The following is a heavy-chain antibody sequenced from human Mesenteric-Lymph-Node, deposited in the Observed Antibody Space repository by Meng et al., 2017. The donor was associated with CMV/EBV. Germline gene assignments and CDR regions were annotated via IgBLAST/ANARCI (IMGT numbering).Heavy chain of an antibody. J-gene: IGHJ4*02. V-gene: IGHV1-18*01. CDR3: GRSEYYSSSPIH. CDR1: GYTFSSYG. D-gene: IGHD6-6*01. CDR2: ISGLNGNT. Sequence: CKASGYTFSSYGISWVRQAPRQGLEWMGWISGLNGNTKYAQKLQGRVTMTTDASTSTAYMELRSLRSDDTAVYYCGRSEYYSSSPIHWGQGTLVTVSS.